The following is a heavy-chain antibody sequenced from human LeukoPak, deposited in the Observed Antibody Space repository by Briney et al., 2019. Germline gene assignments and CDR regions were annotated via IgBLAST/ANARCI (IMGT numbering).Heavy chain of an antibody. CDR2: IYHSGST. CDR1: GGSISSYY. J-gene: IGHJ3*02. CDR3: ARESTEMATTSEPNDAFDI. V-gene: IGHV4-59*12. Sequence: SETLSLTCTVSGGSISSYYWSWIRQPPGKGLEWIGYIYHSGSTYYNPSLKSRVTISVDRSKNQFSLKLSSVTAADTAVYYCARESTEMATTSEPNDAFDIWGQGTMVTVSS. D-gene: IGHD5-24*01.